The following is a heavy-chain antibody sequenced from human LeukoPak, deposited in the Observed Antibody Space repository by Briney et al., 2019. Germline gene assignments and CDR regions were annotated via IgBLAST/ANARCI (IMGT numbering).Heavy chain of an antibody. CDR2: ISGSSGTI. CDR1: GFTFSGYS. CDR3: ARGQGDFWSGSYYYYYMDV. J-gene: IGHJ6*03. Sequence: GGSLRLSCAASGFTFSGYSMLWVRQAPGKGLEWISYISGSSGTIYNADSVTGRFTISRENAKNSLYLQMNSLRAEDTGLYYCARGQGDFWSGSYYYYYMDVWGKGTTVTVSS. V-gene: IGHV3-48*04. D-gene: IGHD3-3*01.